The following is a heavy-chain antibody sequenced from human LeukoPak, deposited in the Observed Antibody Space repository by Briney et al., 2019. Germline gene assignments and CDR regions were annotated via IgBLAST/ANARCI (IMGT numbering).Heavy chain of an antibody. CDR2: IYPDDADT. D-gene: IGHD2-15*01. CDR3: ARHRKDIGFDS. Sequence: GESLKISCKGSGYSFSSYWMGWVRQMPGKGREWMAIIYPDDADTRYSPSFQGQVTISADKPISTAYLQWRSLKASDTAMYYCARHRKDIGFDSWGQGALVTVSS. J-gene: IGHJ4*02. V-gene: IGHV5-51*01. CDR1: GYSFSSYW.